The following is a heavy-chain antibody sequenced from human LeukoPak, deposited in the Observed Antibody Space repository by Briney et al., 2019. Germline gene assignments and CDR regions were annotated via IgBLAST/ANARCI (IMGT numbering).Heavy chain of an antibody. CDR1: GFTFTHYA. CDR3: VREQPGSGWSGFDY. Sequence: GCALALSYVASGFTFTHYAMHWVRPAPGKVLDWVAVISDDGSRQHYADFLEGRFTISRDNSKNTVSLQMSSLRTEDTAVYFCVREQPGSGWSGFDYWGQGTLVTVSS. CDR2: ISDDGSRQ. D-gene: IGHD6-19*01. J-gene: IGHJ4*02. V-gene: IGHV3-30*15.